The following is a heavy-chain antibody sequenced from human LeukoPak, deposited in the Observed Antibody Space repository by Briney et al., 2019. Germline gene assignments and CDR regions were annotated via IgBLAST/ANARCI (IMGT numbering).Heavy chain of an antibody. Sequence: SETLSLTCTVSGYSISSGYYWGWIWQPPGKGLEWIGSIYHSGSTYYNPSLKSRVTISVDTSKNQFSLKLSSVTAADTAVYYCARATPGTKDAFDIWGQGTMVTVSS. CDR1: GYSISSGYY. J-gene: IGHJ3*02. V-gene: IGHV4-38-2*02. D-gene: IGHD2-2*01. CDR3: ARATPGTKDAFDI. CDR2: IYHSGST.